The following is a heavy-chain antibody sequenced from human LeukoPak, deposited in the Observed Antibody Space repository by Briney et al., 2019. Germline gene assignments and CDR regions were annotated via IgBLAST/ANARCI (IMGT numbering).Heavy chain of an antibody. Sequence: PGGSLRLSCAASGFTFSNANMNWVRQAPGEGLEWVGLIKRKADGGATYYATPVAGRFTISRDDSKDMLYLQMNSLKTEDTGVHYCITRRRRDGLTGNGYWGQGTLVSVSS. CDR1: GFTFSNAN. CDR3: ITRRRRDGLTGNGY. CDR2: IKRKADGGAT. J-gene: IGHJ4*02. D-gene: IGHD5-24*01. V-gene: IGHV3-15*01.